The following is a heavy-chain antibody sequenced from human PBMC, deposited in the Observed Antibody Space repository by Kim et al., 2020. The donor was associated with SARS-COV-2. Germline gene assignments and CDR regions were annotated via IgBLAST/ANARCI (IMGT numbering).Heavy chain of an antibody. V-gene: IGHV3-23*01. Sequence: AESVKGRFTISREKSKNTLYLQMNSLRAEDTAVYYCAKSTYSSAYYRGFDYWGQGILVTVSS. J-gene: IGHJ4*02. D-gene: IGHD6-19*01. CDR3: AKSTYSSAYYRGFDY.